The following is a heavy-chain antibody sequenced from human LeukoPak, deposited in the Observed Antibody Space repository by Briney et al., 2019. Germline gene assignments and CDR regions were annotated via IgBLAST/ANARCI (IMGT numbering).Heavy chain of an antibody. Sequence: SETLSLTCTVSGGSLSSYYWNWIRQPAGKGLEWIGRIYTSGSTNYNPSLKSRVTISVDTSKNQFSLKLSSVTAADTAVYYCAREVVSTLNWFDPWGQGTLVTVSS. CDR3: AREVVSTLNWFDP. V-gene: IGHV4-4*07. CDR1: GGSLSSYY. CDR2: IYTSGST. J-gene: IGHJ5*02.